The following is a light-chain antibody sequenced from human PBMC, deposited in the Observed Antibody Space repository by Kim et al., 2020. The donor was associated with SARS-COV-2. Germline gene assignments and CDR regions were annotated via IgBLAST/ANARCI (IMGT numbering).Light chain of an antibody. Sequence: LSASVGDSVTIICRASRSVSVWVAWYQQKPGKAPKLLISRASSLRSGVPSRFSGSGSGTEFSLTISSLQPEDFATYYCQQYSSYSTFGPGTKLEI. CDR3: QQYSSYST. CDR2: RAS. J-gene: IGKJ2*01. CDR1: RSVSVW. V-gene: IGKV1-5*03.